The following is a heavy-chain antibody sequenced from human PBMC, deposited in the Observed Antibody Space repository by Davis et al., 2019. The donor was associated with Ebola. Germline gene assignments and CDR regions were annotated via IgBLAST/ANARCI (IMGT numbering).Heavy chain of an antibody. Sequence: SVTVSCKASGYTFTSYYMHWVRQAPGQGLEWMGIINPSGGSTSYAQKFQGRVTMTRDTSTSTVYMELSSLRSEDTAVYYCARAGYSYDRYWYFDLWGRGTLVTVSS. CDR2: INPSGGST. J-gene: IGHJ2*01. CDR3: ARAGYSYDRYWYFDL. CDR1: GYTFTSYY. V-gene: IGHV1-46*01. D-gene: IGHD5-18*01.